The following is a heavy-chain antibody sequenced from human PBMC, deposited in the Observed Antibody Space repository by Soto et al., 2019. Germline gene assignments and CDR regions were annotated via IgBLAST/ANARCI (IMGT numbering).Heavy chain of an antibody. V-gene: IGHV6-1*01. CDR2: TYYRSKWYN. D-gene: IGHD2-2*01. CDR3: AGVVPAATALYNWFDP. CDR1: GDSVSSNSAA. J-gene: IGHJ5*02. Sequence: SQTLSLTCAISGDSVSSNSAAWNWIRQSPSRGLEWLGRTYYRSKWYNDYAVSVKSRITINPDTSKNQFSLQLNSVTPEDTAVYYCAGVVPAATALYNWFDPWGQGTLVTVSS.